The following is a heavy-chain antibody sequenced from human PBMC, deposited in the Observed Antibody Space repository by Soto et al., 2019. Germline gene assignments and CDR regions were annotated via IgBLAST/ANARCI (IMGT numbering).Heavy chain of an antibody. V-gene: IGHV2-26*01. J-gene: IGHJ4*02. CDR2: IFSNDEK. D-gene: IGHD3-3*01. CDR3: ARPWRFWSGYSYYFHY. Sequence: SGPTLVNPTETLTLTCTVSGFSLSNARMGVSWIRQPPGKALEWLAHIFSNDEKSYSTSLKSRLTISKDTSKSQVVLTMTNMDSLDTATYYCARPWRFWSGYSYYFHYWRQGTLVAV. CDR1: GFSLSNARMG.